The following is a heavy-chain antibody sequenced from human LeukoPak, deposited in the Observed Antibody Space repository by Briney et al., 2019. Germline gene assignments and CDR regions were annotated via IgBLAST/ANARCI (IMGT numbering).Heavy chain of an antibody. CDR3: ARQYGSGSYYNPAGFDY. Sequence: GESLKISCKGSGYSFTSSWIGWVRQMPGKGLEWMGIIYPGDSDTRNSPSFQGQVTISADKSISTAYLQWSSLKASDTAMYYCARQYGSGSYYNPAGFDYWGQGTLVTVSS. D-gene: IGHD3-10*01. CDR2: IYPGDSDT. V-gene: IGHV5-51*01. CDR1: GYSFTSSW. J-gene: IGHJ4*02.